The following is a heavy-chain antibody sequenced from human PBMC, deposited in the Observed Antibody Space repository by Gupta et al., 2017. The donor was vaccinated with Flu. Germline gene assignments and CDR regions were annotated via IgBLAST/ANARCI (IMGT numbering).Heavy chain of an antibody. V-gene: IGHV3-30*18. D-gene: IGHD5-24*01. J-gene: IGHJ6*01. Sequence: QERVVESGGGVVQPGRSLRLSCAASGFSFSNYGMHWVRQAPGKGLEWVAVISHDGSYYYHTDSVKGRFTISRDNSKNTLYLQMNSLRTEDTAVYYCAKDWRGANNNYGMNVCGRGTTVTVS. CDR2: ISHDGSYY. CDR1: GFSFSNYG. CDR3: AKDWRGANNNYGMNV.